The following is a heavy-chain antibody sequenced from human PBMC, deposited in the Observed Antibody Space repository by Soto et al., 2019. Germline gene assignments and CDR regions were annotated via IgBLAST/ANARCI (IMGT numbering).Heavy chain of an antibody. CDR1: GFTFSSYE. V-gene: IGHV3-48*03. J-gene: IGHJ6*02. Sequence: GGSLRLSCAASGFTFSSYEMNWVRQAPGKGLEWVSYISGSGSTIYYADSVKGRFTISRDNAKNSLYLQMNSLRAEDTAVYYCAEDTGLGTTLSHHYYYGMDVWGQGTTVTVSS. CDR3: AEDTGLGTTLSHHYYYGMDV. D-gene: IGHD1-7*01. CDR2: ISGSGSTI.